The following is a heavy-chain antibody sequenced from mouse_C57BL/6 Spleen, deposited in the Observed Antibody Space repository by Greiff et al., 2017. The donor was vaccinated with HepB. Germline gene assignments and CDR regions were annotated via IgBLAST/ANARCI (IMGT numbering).Heavy chain of an antibody. CDR2: ISSGSSTI. V-gene: IGHV5-17*01. CDR1: GFTFSDYG. CDR3: ARWYYFDY. J-gene: IGHJ2*01. Sequence: DVKLVESGGGLVKPGGSLKLSCAASGFTFSDYGMHWVRQAPEKGLEWVAYISSGSSTIYYADTVKGRFTISRDNAKNPLFLQMTSLRSEDTAMYYCARWYYFDYWGQGTTLTVSS.